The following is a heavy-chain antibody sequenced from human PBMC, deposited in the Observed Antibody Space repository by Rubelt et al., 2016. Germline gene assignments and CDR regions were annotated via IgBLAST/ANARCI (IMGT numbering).Heavy chain of an antibody. V-gene: IGHV3-33*01. D-gene: IGHD2-2*01. CDR2: IWYDGSNK. CDR1: GFTFSSYG. CDR3: ARYCSSTSCYLLGLDV. J-gene: IGHJ6*02. Sequence: GFTFSSYGMHWVRQAPGKGLEWVAVIWYDGSNKYYADSVKGRFTISRDNSKNTLYLHMNSLRAEDTPVYYWARYCSSTSCYLLGLDVWGQGTTVTVSS.